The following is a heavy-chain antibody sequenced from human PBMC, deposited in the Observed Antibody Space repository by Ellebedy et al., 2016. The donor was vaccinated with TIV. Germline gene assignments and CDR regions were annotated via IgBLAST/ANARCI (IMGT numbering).Heavy chain of an antibody. CDR1: GFTFSNYA. CDR2: IYSGGTT. D-gene: IGHD5-18*01. J-gene: IGHJ4*02. Sequence: GGSLRLSCAASGFTFSNYAMHWVRQAPGKGLEWVSVIYSGGTTHYADSVKGRFTISRDKSKNTMYLQMNSLRAEDTAVYYCAGHGDRAMTHWGQGTLVTVSS. V-gene: IGHV3-66*04. CDR3: AGHGDRAMTH.